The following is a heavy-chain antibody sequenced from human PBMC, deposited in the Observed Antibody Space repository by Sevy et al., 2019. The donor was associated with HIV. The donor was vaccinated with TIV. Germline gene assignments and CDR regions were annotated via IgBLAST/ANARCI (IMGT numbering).Heavy chain of an antibody. CDR1: GGTFSSYA. CDR3: ATKMPWNDHTSIDY. V-gene: IGHV1-69*06. Sequence: ASVKVSCKASGGTFSSYAISWVRQAPGQGLEWMGGIIPIFGTANYSQKFQGRVTITADKSTSTAYMELSSLRSEDTAVYYCATKMPWNDHTSIDYWGQGTLVTVSS. J-gene: IGHJ4*02. CDR2: IIPIFGTA. D-gene: IGHD1-1*01.